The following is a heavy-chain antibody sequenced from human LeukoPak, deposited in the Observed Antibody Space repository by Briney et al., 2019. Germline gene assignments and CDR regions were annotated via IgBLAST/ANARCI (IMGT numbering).Heavy chain of an antibody. CDR1: GFSLSTSGVG. V-gene: IGHV2-5*01. Sequence: SGPTLVNPTQTLTLTCTFSGFSLSTSGVGVGWIRQPPGKALEWLALIYWNDDKRYSPSLKSRLTITKDTSKNQVVLTMTNMDPVDTATYYCAHKPLYDNWNSRPAEYFQHWGQGTLVTVSS. CDR3: AHKPLYDNWNSRPAEYFQH. J-gene: IGHJ1*01. CDR2: IYWNDDK. D-gene: IGHD1-7*01.